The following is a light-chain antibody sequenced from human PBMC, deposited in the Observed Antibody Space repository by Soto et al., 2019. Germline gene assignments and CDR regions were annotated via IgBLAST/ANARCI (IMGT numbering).Light chain of an antibody. CDR1: QSVLYSSNNKNY. Sequence: DIVMTQSPDSLAVSLGERATINCKSSQSVLYSSNNKNYLAWYQQKPGQPPKLRIYWASTRESGVPDRFSGSGSGTDFTLTISSLQAADVAIYYCQEYYSFPLSFGGGTKVEIK. V-gene: IGKV4-1*01. CDR2: WAS. CDR3: QEYYSFPLS. J-gene: IGKJ4*01.